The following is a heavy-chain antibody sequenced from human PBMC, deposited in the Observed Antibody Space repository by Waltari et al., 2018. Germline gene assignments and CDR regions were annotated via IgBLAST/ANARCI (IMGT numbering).Heavy chain of an antibody. Sequence: EVQLVESGGGLVQPGRSLRLSCAASGFPFDYYAMHWVRQAPGKGLGWVSGFNWNSGSIDYADSVKGRFIISRDNAKNSLYLQMNSLRPEDTALYYCALAYRGKWAYFDYWGQGTLVTVSS. CDR1: GFPFDYYA. CDR2: FNWNSGSI. CDR3: ALAYRGKWAYFDY. J-gene: IGHJ4*02. V-gene: IGHV3-9*01. D-gene: IGHD1-26*01.